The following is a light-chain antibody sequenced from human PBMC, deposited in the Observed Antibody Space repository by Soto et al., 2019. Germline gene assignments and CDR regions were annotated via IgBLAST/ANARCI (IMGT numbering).Light chain of an antibody. V-gene: IGLV2-14*01. J-gene: IGLJ2*01. CDR2: EVS. Sequence: QSALTQPASVSGSPGQSITFSCTGTSNDIGGYNYVSWYQQHPGKAPKLMIYEVSNRPSGVSNRFSGSKSGNTASLTISGLQAEDEADYYCSSYTSSSTLVFGGGTKLTVL. CDR3: SSYTSSSTLV. CDR1: SNDIGGYNY.